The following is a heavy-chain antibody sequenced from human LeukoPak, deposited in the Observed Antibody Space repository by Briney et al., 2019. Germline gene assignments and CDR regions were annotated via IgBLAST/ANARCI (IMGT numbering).Heavy chain of an antibody. CDR3: ARNGPDYGDYGDPYYYYGMDV. CDR2: IRYDGSNK. Sequence: GGSLRLSCAASGFTFSSYGMHWVRQAPGKGLEWVAFIRYDGSNKYYADSVKGRFTISRDNSKNTLYLQMNSLRAEDTAVYYCARNGPDYGDYGDPYYYYGMDVWDQGTTVTVSS. D-gene: IGHD4-17*01. V-gene: IGHV3-30*02. CDR1: GFTFSSYG. J-gene: IGHJ6*02.